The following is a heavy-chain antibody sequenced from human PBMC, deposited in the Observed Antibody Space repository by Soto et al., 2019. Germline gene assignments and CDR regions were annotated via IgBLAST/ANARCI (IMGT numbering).Heavy chain of an antibody. CDR3: AREAGYCSRTSCYRRAFDT. CDR2: INTDGGSS. V-gene: IGHV3-74*03. J-gene: IGHJ3*02. D-gene: IGHD2-2*01. CDR1: GFTFSGHW. Sequence: EVQLVESGGDLVQPGGSLRLSCAASGFTFSGHWMHWVRQVPGKGLEWVSRINTDGGSSAYADSVKGRFTISRDNAKNTLYLQMNGLRAEDTALYYWAREAGYCSRTSCYRRAFDTWGQGTTVTVSS.